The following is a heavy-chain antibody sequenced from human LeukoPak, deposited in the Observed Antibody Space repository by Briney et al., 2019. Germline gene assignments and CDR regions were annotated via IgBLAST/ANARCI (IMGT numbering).Heavy chain of an antibody. V-gene: IGHV3-11*04. CDR1: GFTFSDYY. Sequence: GGSLRLSCVASGFTFSDYYMSWIRQAPGKGLEWVSYINVGGSTMFYGDSVKGRFTISRDNTKNSLYLQMNSLRAEDTAVYYCARDGPRYFWGQGTLVTVSS. CDR2: INVGGSTM. CDR3: ARDGPRYF. D-gene: IGHD3-9*01. J-gene: IGHJ4*02.